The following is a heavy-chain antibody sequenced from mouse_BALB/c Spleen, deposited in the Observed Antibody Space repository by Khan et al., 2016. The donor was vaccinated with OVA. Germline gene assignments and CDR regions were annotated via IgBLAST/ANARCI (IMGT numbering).Heavy chain of an antibody. CDR3: VRDGADHRNDGWFAY. CDR1: GYTFTSYT. D-gene: IGHD2-14*01. Sequence: QVQLKQSGAELARPGASVKMSCKASGYTFTSYTIHWIKLRPGQGLAWIGFINPSNGYTNYNQKFKDKATLTADKSSTTVSMQLSSLTSDDSAVYNCVRDGADHRNDGWFAYWGQGTLVTVSA. V-gene: IGHV1-4*01. J-gene: IGHJ3*01. CDR2: INPSNGYT.